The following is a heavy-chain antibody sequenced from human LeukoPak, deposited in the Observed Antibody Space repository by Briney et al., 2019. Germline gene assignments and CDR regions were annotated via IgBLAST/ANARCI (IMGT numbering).Heavy chain of an antibody. J-gene: IGHJ4*02. Sequence: SETLSLTCTVSGDSINSYYWSWIRQPPGKGLEWIGYIYYSGSTNCNPSLKSRVSLSVDTSKSQFSLKLSSVTAADTAVYYCARHYSSDPFDYWGQGTLVTVSS. CDR3: ARHYSSDPFDY. CDR1: GDSINSYY. D-gene: IGHD6-19*01. CDR2: IYYSGST. V-gene: IGHV4-59*01.